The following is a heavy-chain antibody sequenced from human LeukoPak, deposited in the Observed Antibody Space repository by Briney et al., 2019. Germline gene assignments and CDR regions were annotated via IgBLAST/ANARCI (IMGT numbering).Heavy chain of an antibody. CDR1: GGTFSSYA. V-gene: IGHV1-69*04. CDR3: ARVSIPGGGQPNFDY. J-gene: IGHJ4*02. D-gene: IGHD2-8*02. Sequence: GASVKVSCKASGGTFSSYAISWVRRAPGQGLEWMGRIIPILGIANYAQKFQGRVTITADKSTSTAYMELRSLRSEDTAVYYCARVSIPGGGQPNFDYWGQGTLVTVSS. CDR2: IIPILGIA.